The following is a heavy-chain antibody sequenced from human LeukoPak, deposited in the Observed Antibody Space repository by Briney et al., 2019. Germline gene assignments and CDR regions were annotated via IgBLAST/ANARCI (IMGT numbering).Heavy chain of an antibody. CDR3: ATETTIFGVVKSYYYYYGMDV. D-gene: IGHD3-3*01. V-gene: IGHV3-66*01. CDR1: GFTVSSNY. CDR2: IYSGGST. J-gene: IGHJ6*02. Sequence: GGSLRLSCAASGFTVSSNYMSWVRQAPGKGLEWVSVIYSGGSTYYADSVKGRFTISRDNSKNTLYLQMNSLRAEDTAVYYCATETTIFGVVKSYYYYYGMDVWGQGTTVTVSS.